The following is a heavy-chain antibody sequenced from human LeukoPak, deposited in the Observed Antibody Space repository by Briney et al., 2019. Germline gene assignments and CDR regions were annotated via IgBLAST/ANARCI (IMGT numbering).Heavy chain of an antibody. CDR3: ARGSVWFGELPPFDY. CDR1: GGSISSGGYY. CDR2: IYYSGST. D-gene: IGHD3-10*01. J-gene: IGHJ4*02. Sequence: SETLSLTCTVSGGSISSGGYYWRWIRQHPGKGLEWIVYIYYSGSTYYNPSLKSRVTISVDTSKNQFSLKLSSVTAADTAVYYCARGSVWFGELPPFDYWGQGTLVTVSS. V-gene: IGHV4-31*03.